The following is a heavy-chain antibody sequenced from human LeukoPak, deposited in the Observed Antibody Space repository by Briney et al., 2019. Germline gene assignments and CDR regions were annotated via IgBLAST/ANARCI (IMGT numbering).Heavy chain of an antibody. V-gene: IGHV3-21*01. Sequence: GGSLRLSCAASGFTFSSYSMNWVRQAPGKGLEWVSSISNRSGYKYYAESLKGRFTISRDNAKNSLYLQVNSLRAEDTAVYYCARQSGDGSNHFDYWGQGALVTVSS. CDR3: ARQSGDGSNHFDY. J-gene: IGHJ4*02. CDR2: ISNRSGYK. D-gene: IGHD5-24*01. CDR1: GFTFSSYS.